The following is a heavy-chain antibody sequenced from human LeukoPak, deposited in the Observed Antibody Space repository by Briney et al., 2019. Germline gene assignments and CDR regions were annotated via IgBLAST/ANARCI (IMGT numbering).Heavy chain of an antibody. CDR1: GGSISSSNW. CDR3: ARGSPPSSLYNYFDY. Sequence: PSETLSLTCAVSGGSISSSNWWSWVRQPPGKGLEWIGEIYHSGSTNYNPSLKSRVTISVDKSKNQFSLKLSSVTAADTAVYYCARGSPPSSLYNYFDYWGQGTLVTVSS. CDR2: IYHSGST. D-gene: IGHD1-26*01. V-gene: IGHV4-4*02. J-gene: IGHJ4*02.